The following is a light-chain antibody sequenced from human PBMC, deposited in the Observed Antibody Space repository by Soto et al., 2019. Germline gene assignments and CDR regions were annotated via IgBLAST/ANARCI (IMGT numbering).Light chain of an antibody. V-gene: IGKV3-20*01. J-gene: IGKJ1*01. CDR2: GAA. CDR3: QHYGASLWT. CDR1: QSVSTSS. Sequence: EIVLTQSPSTLSFSPGERATLSCRTSQSVSTSSLAWYQHRPGQAPRVLIYGAAHRATGIPDRFSGSGFGTEFTLTMSRLEPEDFAVYYCQHYGASLWTFGQGTMVDIK.